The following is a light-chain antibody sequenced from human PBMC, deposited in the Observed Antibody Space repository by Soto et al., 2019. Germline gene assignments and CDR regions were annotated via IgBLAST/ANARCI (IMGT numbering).Light chain of an antibody. CDR2: GAS. CDR3: HQYDNWPET. CDR1: QSVNSD. J-gene: IGKJ1*01. V-gene: IGKV3-15*01. Sequence: ETVMTQSQATLSVSPGERATLSCRASQSVNSDLAWYQQKPGQAHRLLIYGASTRATGIPARFSGSGSGTEFTLTISSLQSEDFAVYYCHQYDNWPETFGQGTKVEIK.